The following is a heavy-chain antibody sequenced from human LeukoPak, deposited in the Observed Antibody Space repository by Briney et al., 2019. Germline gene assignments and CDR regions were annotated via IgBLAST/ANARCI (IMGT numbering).Heavy chain of an antibody. J-gene: IGHJ4*02. CDR1: GYSFTGYY. V-gene: IGHV1-2*02. CDR2: INPKSGGT. D-gene: IGHD3-10*01. Sequence: ASVKASCKASGYSFTGYYIQWVRQAPGQGLEWMGWINPKSGGTHYAQKFQGRVTMTSDTSISTVYMELTTLRSDDTAVFYCARDMIQGVMGYWGQGTLVTVSS. CDR3: ARDMIQGVMGY.